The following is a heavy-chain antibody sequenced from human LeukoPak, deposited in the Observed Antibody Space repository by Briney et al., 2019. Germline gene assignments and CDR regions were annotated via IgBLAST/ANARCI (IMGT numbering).Heavy chain of an antibody. CDR1: GFTVSSNY. CDR3: AREGDTSGYGMDV. D-gene: IGHD2-21*02. J-gene: IGHJ6*02. Sequence: GRSLRLSCAASGFTVSSNYMSWVRQASGKGLQWVSVISSGGSTHYADSAKGRFTISRDNSKNTLYLQMNSLTAEDTGVYYCAREGDTSGYGMDVWGQGTTVTVSS. V-gene: IGHV3-66*01. CDR2: ISSGGST.